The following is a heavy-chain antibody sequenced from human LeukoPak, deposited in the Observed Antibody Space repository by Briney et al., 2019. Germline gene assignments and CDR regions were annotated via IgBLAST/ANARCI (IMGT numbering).Heavy chain of an antibody. D-gene: IGHD6-6*01. CDR3: ARYSSSSGWLDP. Sequence: GGSLRLSCAASGLTFSAYWMTWVRQTPGEGLEPVANIKQDGSENNYVDSVKGRFTISRDNAKNSLYLQMNSLRGEDTAVYYCARYSSSSGWLDPWGQGTLVTVSS. V-gene: IGHV3-7*01. CDR2: IKQDGSEN. J-gene: IGHJ5*02. CDR1: GLTFSAYW.